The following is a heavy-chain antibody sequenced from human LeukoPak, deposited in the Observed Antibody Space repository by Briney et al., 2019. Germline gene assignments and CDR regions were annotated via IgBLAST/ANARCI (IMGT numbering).Heavy chain of an antibody. D-gene: IGHD2-15*01. V-gene: IGHV1-2*02. Sequence: ASVKVSCKASGYTFTGYDLHWVRQAPGQGLEWMGWINPNSGGTNYAQKFQGRVTMTRDTSSTTAYMELRWLRSDDTAVYYCARPYCRGGSCTSFRDYWGQGTLVTVSS. J-gene: IGHJ4*02. CDR3: ARPYCRGGSCTSFRDY. CDR2: INPNSGGT. CDR1: GYTFTGYD.